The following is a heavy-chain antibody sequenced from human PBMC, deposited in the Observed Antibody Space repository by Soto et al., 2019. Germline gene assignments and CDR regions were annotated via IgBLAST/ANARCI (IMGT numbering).Heavy chain of an antibody. D-gene: IGHD2-15*01. CDR3: ARSGGLDRDFNY. Sequence: ASVKVSCKASGGTFSSDSFSWVRQAPGQGLEWMGGIIPMFDTPIYAQKFQDRVTITADESTSTAYMQLSSLRSGDTAVYYCARSGGLDRDFNYWGQRSLVPVSS. CDR2: IIPMFDTP. V-gene: IGHV1-69*13. CDR1: GGTFSSDS. J-gene: IGHJ4*02.